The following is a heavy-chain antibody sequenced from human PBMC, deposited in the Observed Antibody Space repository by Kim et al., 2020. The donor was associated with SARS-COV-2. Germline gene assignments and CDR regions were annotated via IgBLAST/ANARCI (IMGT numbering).Heavy chain of an antibody. CDR3: ARDPGYYDSSGYTLFEY. CDR1: GFTFSSYS. D-gene: IGHD3-22*01. V-gene: IGHV3-48*04. Sequence: GGSLRLSCAASGFTFSSYSMNWVRQAPGKGLEWVSYISSSSSTIYYADSVKGRFTISRDNAKNSLYLQMNSLRAEDTAVYYCARDPGYYDSSGYTLFEYCGQGTLVTVSS. CDR2: ISSSSSTI. J-gene: IGHJ4*02.